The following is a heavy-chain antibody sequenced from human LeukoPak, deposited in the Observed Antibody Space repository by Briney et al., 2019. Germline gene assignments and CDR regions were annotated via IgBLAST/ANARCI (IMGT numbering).Heavy chain of an antibody. Sequence: SETLSLTCAVYGGSFSDYYGSWIRQAPGKGLEWIGEIIRSGITYYNPSLKSRVTISVDTSKNQFSLKLSSVTAADTAVYYCAGSENGSGSSYYYYYMDVWGKGTTVTVSS. J-gene: IGHJ6*03. CDR3: AGSENGSGSSYYYYYMDV. CDR2: IIRSGIT. CDR1: GGSFSDYY. D-gene: IGHD3-10*01. V-gene: IGHV4-34*12.